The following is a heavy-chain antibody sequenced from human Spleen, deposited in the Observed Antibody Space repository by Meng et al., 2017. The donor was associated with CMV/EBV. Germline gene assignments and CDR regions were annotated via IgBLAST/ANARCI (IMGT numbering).Heavy chain of an antibody. J-gene: IGHJ4*02. V-gene: IGHV1-18*01. CDR3: ARAEVADTFFDY. CDR2: ISVYSGNT. Sequence: SCTPSGYNFINYVISWVRQAPGQGLEWMGWISVYSGNTKYSQKLQGRVSMTTDRSTATAYMELRSLRSDDTAVYYCARAEVADTFFDYWGQGTLVTVSS. CDR1: GYNFINYV. D-gene: IGHD6-19*01.